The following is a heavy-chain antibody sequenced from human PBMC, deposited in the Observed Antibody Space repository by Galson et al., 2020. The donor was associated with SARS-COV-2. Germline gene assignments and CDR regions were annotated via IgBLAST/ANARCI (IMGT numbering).Heavy chain of an antibody. V-gene: IGHV3-49*04. CDR1: GFTFGDYA. CDR3: TRDDFWSGYYSY. CDR2: IRSKAYGGTT. J-gene: IGHJ4*02. Sequence: TGGSLRLSCTASGFTFGDYAMSWVRQAPGKGLERVGFIRSKAYGGTTEYAASVKGRFTISRDDSKSIAYLQMNSLKTKDTAVYYCTRDDFWSGYYSYWGQGTLVTVSS. D-gene: IGHD3-3*01.